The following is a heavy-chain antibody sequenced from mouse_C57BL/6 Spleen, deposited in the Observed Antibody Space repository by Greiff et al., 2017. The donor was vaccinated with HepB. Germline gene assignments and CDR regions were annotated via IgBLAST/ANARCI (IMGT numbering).Heavy chain of an antibody. CDR2: IDPSDSEN. Sequence: VQLQQSGAELVRPGSSVKLSCKASGYTFTSYWMHWVKQRPIQGLEWIGNIDPSDSENHYNQKFKDKATLTVDKSSSTAYMQLSSLTSEDSAVYYCARGGQRRLEDYFDYWGQGTTLTVSS. CDR3: ARGGQRRLEDYFDY. CDR1: GYTFTSYW. J-gene: IGHJ2*01. V-gene: IGHV1-52*01. D-gene: IGHD3-2*02.